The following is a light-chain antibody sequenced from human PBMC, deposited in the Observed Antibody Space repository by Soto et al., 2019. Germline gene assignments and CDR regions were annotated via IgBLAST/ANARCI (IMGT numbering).Light chain of an antibody. CDR3: QSYDSSLSDWV. V-gene: IGLV1-40*01. J-gene: IGLJ3*02. Sequence: QSVLTQPPSVSGAPGQRVTISCTGSSSNIGAGYDVHWYQQLPGTAPKLLIYGNSNRPSGVPDRFSGSKSGTSASLAITGLQAEDEADHYCQSYDSSLSDWVFGGGTKVTVL. CDR2: GNS. CDR1: SSNIGAGYD.